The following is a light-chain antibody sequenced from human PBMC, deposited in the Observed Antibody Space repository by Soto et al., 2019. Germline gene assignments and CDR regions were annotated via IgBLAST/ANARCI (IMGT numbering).Light chain of an antibody. CDR3: QQYNSYPHD. V-gene: IGKV1-16*01. CDR2: AAS. J-gene: IGKJ3*01. Sequence: DIQMTQSPSSVSASVGDRVTITCRASPGVANSLAWFQQRPGKALKSLIYAASSLLSGVPSRFSGSGSGTDFNFTISSLQPEDFATYYCQQYNSYPHDFGPGTRVDVK. CDR1: PGVANS.